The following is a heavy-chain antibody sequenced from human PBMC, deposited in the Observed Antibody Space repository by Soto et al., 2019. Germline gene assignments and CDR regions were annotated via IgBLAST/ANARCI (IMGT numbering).Heavy chain of an antibody. J-gene: IGHJ2*01. Sequence: DVQLVESGGGLVQPGRSLRLSCAASGFTFDDYAMHWVRQAPGKGLEWVSGISWNSGSIGYADSVKGRFTISRDNAKNSLYLQMNSLRAEDTALYYCAKESSSRVSDWYFDLWGRGTLVTVSS. V-gene: IGHV3-9*01. CDR2: ISWNSGSI. CDR1: GFTFDDYA. CDR3: AKESSSRVSDWYFDL. D-gene: IGHD6-13*01.